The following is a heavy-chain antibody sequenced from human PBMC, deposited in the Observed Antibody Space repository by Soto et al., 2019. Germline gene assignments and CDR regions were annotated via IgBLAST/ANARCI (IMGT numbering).Heavy chain of an antibody. J-gene: IGHJ5*02. CDR2: INQDGSDQ. V-gene: IGHV3-7*01. CDR3: ATSMRHTLNP. CDR1: GFTFSSHW. Sequence: EVQVVESGGGLVQPGGSLRLSCAASGFTFSSHWMTWVRQVPGKGLEWVANINQDGSDQYYVDSVKGRFTISRDNAKNSLWLHMNSLRVEDTAVYYCATSMRHTLNPWGQGTLVTVSS. D-gene: IGHD2-8*01.